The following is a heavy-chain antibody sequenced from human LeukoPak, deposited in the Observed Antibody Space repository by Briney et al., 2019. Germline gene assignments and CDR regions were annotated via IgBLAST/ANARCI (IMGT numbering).Heavy chain of an antibody. CDR1: GGSFSGYY. Sequence: SETLSLTCAVYGGSFSGYYWSWIRQPPGKGLEWIGEINHSGSTNYNPSLKSRVTISVDTSKNQFSLKLSSVTAADTAVYYCARERRYGNSGVDYWGQGTLVTVSS. J-gene: IGHJ4*02. CDR3: ARERRYGNSGVDY. V-gene: IGHV4-34*01. CDR2: INHSGST. D-gene: IGHD5-12*01.